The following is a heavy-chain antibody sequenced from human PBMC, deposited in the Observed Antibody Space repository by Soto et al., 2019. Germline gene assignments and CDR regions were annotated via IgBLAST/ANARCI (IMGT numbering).Heavy chain of an antibody. CDR1: GYSFTSHA. V-gene: IGHV1-3*01. CDR3: ARDPSYYTMDV. CDR2: INAGNGNT. Sequence: GASVKVSCKASGYSFTSHAMHWVRQAPGQRLEWMGWINAGNGNTKYSQKFQGRVTITRDTSASTAYMELSSLRSEDTAVYYCARDPSYYTMDVWGQGTTVTVSS. J-gene: IGHJ6*02.